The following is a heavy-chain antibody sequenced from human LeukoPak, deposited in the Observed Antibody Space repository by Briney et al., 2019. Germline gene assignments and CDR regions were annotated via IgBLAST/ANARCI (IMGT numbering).Heavy chain of an antibody. CDR1: GFTFSDYY. V-gene: IGHV3-11*06. D-gene: IGHD4-11*01. CDR3: ARAPHYSNYGPYYYGMDV. Sequence: GGSLRLSCAASGFTFSDYYMSWIRQAPGKGPEWVSDISSSRAYTNYADSVKGRFTISRDNAKNSLYLQMNSLRAEDTAVYYCARAPHYSNYGPYYYGMDVWGQGTTVTVPS. J-gene: IGHJ6*02. CDR2: ISSSRAYT.